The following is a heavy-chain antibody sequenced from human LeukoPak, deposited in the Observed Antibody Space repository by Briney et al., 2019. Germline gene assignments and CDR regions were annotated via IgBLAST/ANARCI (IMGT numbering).Heavy chain of an antibody. J-gene: IGHJ4*02. D-gene: IGHD5-24*01. V-gene: IGHV3-7*01. CDR1: GFTFSNYW. CDR3: ARSGSNGDDY. Sequence: GGSLRLSCAASGFTFSNYWMNWVRQAPGKGLEWVANIKQEGSDKNYVGSVRGRFTTSRDNAKNLLYLLMHSLRVEDTAVYYCARSGSNGDDYWGQGTLVTVSS. CDR2: IKQEGSDK.